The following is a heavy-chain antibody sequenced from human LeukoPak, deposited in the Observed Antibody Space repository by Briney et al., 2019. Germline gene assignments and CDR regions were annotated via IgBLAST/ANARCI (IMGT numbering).Heavy chain of an antibody. Sequence: AGGSLRLSCAASGFTFSSYAMSWVRQAPGKGLEWVSAISGSGGSTYYADSVKGRFTISRDNSKNTLYLQMNSLRAEDTAVYYCAKEGLSNWNDEGGAFDIWGQGTMVTVSS. J-gene: IGHJ3*02. D-gene: IGHD1-20*01. CDR3: AKEGLSNWNDEGGAFDI. V-gene: IGHV3-23*01. CDR2: ISGSGGST. CDR1: GFTFSSYA.